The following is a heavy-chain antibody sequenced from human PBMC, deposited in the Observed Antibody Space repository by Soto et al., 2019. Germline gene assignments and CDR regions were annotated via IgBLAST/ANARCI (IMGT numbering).Heavy chain of an antibody. V-gene: IGHV3-23*01. Sequence: EVQLLESGGGLVQPGGSLRLSCAASGFTFNSYYMSWVRQAPGKGMEWVSSISGSGGTTYYADSVKGRFTISRDNYKNTLFMQMNSLRVEDTAVYYCASKCSSTTCNSFGMEVWGQGAAVTVSS. CDR3: ASKCSSTTCNSFGMEV. CDR1: GFTFNSYY. CDR2: ISGSGGTT. D-gene: IGHD2-2*01. J-gene: IGHJ6*02.